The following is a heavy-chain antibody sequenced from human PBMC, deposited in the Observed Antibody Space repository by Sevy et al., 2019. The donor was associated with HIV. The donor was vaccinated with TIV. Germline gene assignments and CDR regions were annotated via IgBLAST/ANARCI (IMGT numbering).Heavy chain of an antibody. CDR3: ARGPDRAYDFYY. CDR2: INANSSGT. D-gene: IGHD5-12*01. CDR1: GYTFTGYY. V-gene: IGHV1-2*06. Sequence: ASVKVSCKASGYTFTGYYMHWVRQAPGQGLEWMGRINANSSGTNYAQKFQGRVTMTRDTSISTAYMELSRLRSDDTAVYYCARGPDRAYDFYYWGQGTLVTVSS. J-gene: IGHJ4*02.